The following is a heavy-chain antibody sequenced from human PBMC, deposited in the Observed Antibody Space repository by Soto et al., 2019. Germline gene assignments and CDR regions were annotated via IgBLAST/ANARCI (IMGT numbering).Heavy chain of an antibody. V-gene: IGHV3-48*03. CDR1: GFGFSNYE. D-gene: IGHD2-2*02. Sequence: EVQLVESGGGLVQPGGSLRLSCAASGFGFSNYEMNWVRQAPGKGLEWVSYITSSGGATMYADSVKGRFSISRDNAKDSLYLQMNSLRVKDTAVYYCGRGDCKTCCYIGFWGQGALVTVSS. J-gene: IGHJ4*02. CDR3: GRGDCKTCCYIGF. CDR2: ITSSGGAT.